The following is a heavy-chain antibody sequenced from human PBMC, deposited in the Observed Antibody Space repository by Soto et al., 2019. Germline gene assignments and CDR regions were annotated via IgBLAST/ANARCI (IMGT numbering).Heavy chain of an antibody. J-gene: IGHJ4*02. V-gene: IGHV3-30*18. CDR2: ISYDGSYQ. CDR1: GFAFNKFG. D-gene: IGHD1-26*01. CDR3: AKGGEVGGVLGDH. Sequence: QVQLVESGGGVVQPGTSLRLSCEASGFAFNKFGMHWVRQAPGKGLEWVAFISYDGSYQYYADSVQGRLTITRDNSMNPLNMQLNSLRREDTAGSYCAKGGEVGGVLGDHWGQGTLVTVSS.